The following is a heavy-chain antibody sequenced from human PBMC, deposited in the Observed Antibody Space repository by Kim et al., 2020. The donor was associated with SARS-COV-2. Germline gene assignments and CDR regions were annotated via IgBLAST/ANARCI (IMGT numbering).Heavy chain of an antibody. V-gene: IGHV4-4*02. CDR2: IYHSGST. J-gene: IGHJ5*02. Sequence: SETLSLTCAVSGGSISSSNWWSWVRQPPGKGLEWIGEIYHSGSTNYNPSLKSRVTISVDKSKNQFSLKLSSVTAADTAVYYCAREVGGRYGSGRAPVRWFDPWGQGTLVTVSS. CDR1: GGSISSSNW. D-gene: IGHD3-10*01. CDR3: AREVGGRYGSGRAPVRWFDP.